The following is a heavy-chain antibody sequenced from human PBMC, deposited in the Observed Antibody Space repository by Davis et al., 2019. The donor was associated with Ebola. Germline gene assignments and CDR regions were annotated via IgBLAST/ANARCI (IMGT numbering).Heavy chain of an antibody. CDR3: ARDLRSAVDY. CDR2: ITNDGSST. CDR1: GFTFNKYW. Sequence: PGGSLRLSCAASGFTFNKYWMHWVRLVPGKGLVWVSRITNDGSSTFYADSVKGRFTISRDNAMNTLFLQMNSLRAEDTAVYYCARDLRSAVDYWGQGSLVTVSS. J-gene: IGHJ4*02. V-gene: IGHV3-74*01.